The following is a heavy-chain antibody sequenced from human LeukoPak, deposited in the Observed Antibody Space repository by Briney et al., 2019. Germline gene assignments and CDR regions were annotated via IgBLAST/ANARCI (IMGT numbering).Heavy chain of an antibody. CDR1: GFTFSSYW. CDR2: IKEDGSEK. D-gene: IGHD6-19*01. V-gene: IGHV3-7*01. Sequence: PGGSLRLSCAASGFTFSSYWMTWVRQAPGKGLEWVANIKEDGSEKYYMDSVKGRFTISRDNAKNSLYLQMNSLRVEDTAVYYCARASPPMSYKSGWYRWGQGTLVTVSS. J-gene: IGHJ4*02. CDR3: ARASPPMSYKSGWYR.